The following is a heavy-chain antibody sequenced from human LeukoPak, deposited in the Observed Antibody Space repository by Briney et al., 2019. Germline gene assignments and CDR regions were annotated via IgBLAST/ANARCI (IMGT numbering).Heavy chain of an antibody. D-gene: IGHD6-13*01. Sequence: ASVKVSCKASGYSFTDYGIKWVRQAPGQGVEWMGWINPNSGGTNYAQKFQGRVTMTRDTSISTAYMELSRLRSDDTAVYYCARDYSSSSYNDYWGQGTLVTVSS. CDR2: INPNSGGT. J-gene: IGHJ4*02. CDR3: ARDYSSSSYNDY. V-gene: IGHV1-2*02. CDR1: GYSFTDYG.